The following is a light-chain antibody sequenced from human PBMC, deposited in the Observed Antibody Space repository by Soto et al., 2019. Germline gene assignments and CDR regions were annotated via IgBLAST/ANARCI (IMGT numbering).Light chain of an antibody. Sequence: EIVMTQSPATLSVSPGERATLSCRASQSVSSNLALYQQKPGQAPRLLIYGASTRATGIPARFSGSRSGTEFTHTISSLQSEDFAVYYCQQYNNWPPWTFGQGTKGEIK. CDR1: QSVSSN. CDR2: GAS. V-gene: IGKV3-15*01. J-gene: IGKJ1*01. CDR3: QQYNNWPPWT.